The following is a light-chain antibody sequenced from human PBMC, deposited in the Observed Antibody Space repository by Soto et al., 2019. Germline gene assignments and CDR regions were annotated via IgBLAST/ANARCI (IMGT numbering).Light chain of an antibody. CDR2: KAS. J-gene: IGKJ1*01. V-gene: IGKV3-20*01. CDR1: QAVSTN. CDR3: QQYGSSPLT. Sequence: ERVVKESPSTLSVSPGERATLSCRASQAVSTNLAWYQQKGGQAPRLLIYKASTLESGVPSRFSGSGSGTDFTLTISRLDPEDFAVYYCQQYGSSPLTFGQGTKVDNK.